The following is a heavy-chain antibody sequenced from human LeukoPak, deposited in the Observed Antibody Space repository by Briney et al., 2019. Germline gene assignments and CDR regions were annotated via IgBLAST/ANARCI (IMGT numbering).Heavy chain of an antibody. CDR2: IRGSNGDT. CDR3: VRDVGYGDYGPDC. CDR1: GYNFINSG. D-gene: IGHD4-17*01. V-gene: IGHV1-18*01. J-gene: IGHJ4*02. Sequence: ASVNVSCKASGYNFINSGISWVRQAPGQGLEWMGWIRGSNGDTNYAQNLQGRVTVTTDTPTSTAYIELRSLRSDDTAVYYCVRDVGYGDYGPDCWGQGTLVTVSS.